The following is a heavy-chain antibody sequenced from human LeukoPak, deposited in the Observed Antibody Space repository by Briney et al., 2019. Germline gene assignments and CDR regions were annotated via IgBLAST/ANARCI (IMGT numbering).Heavy chain of an antibody. D-gene: IGHD1-26*01. CDR1: GFTVSSNY. CDR3: ARVGGSYHIDY. CDR2: IYSGGST. V-gene: IGHV3-53*01. J-gene: IGHJ4*02. Sequence: GGSLRLSCAASGFTVSSNYMSWVRQAPGKGREWVSVIYSGGSTYYADSVKGRFTISRDNSKNTLYLQMNSLRAEDTAVYYCARVGGSYHIDYWGQGTLVTVSS.